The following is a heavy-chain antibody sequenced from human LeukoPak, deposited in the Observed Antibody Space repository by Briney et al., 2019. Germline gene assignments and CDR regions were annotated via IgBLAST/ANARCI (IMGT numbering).Heavy chain of an antibody. J-gene: IGHJ4*02. D-gene: IGHD3-9*01. CDR2: IYYSGST. V-gene: IGHV4-59*01. CDR1: GGSISSYY. Sequence: TSETLSLTCTVSGGSISSYYWSWIRQPPGRGLEWIGYIYYSGSTNYNPSLKSRVTISVDTSKNQFSLKLSSVTAADTAVYYCARGYYDILTGPRGGPQRFDYWGQGTLVTVSS. CDR3: ARGYYDILTGPRGGPQRFDY.